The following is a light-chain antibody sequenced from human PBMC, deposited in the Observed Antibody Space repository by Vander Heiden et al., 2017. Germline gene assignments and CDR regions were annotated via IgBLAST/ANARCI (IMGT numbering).Light chain of an antibody. CDR2: GAS. Sequence: EIVMTQSPATLSVSPGERATLSCRASQSVSSNLAWYQQKPGKAPRRLIDGASTRATGIPARFSGSGSGTEFTLTISSLQSEDFAVYYCQQDNNCPYTFGQGTKLEIK. V-gene: IGKV3-15*01. CDR1: QSVSSN. J-gene: IGKJ2*01. CDR3: QQDNNCPYT.